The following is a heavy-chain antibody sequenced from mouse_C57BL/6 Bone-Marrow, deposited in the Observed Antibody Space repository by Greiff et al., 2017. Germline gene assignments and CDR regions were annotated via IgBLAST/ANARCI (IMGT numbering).Heavy chain of an antibody. CDR2: IDPNSGGT. CDR1: GYTFTSYW. Sequence: QVQLQQPGAELVKPGASVQLSCKASGYTFTSYWMHWVKQRPGRGLEWIGRIDPNSGGTKYNEKFKSKATLTVDKPSSTACMQLSSLTSEDSAVYYCERNIELLRSAWFAYWGKGTLVTVSA. J-gene: IGHJ3*01. CDR3: ERNIELLRSAWFAY. D-gene: IGHD1-1*01. V-gene: IGHV1-72*01.